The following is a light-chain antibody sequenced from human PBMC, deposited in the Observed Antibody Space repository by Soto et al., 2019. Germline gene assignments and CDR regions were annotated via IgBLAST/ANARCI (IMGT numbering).Light chain of an antibody. Sequence: QSALTQPRSVSGSPGQSVAISCTGTSSDVGGYNYVSWYQQYPGKAPKLIIYEVSKRPSRVPDRFSGSKSGNTASLTISGVQAEDEAAYYCCSYAGSPYVFGTGTKLTVL. CDR2: EVS. V-gene: IGLV2-11*01. CDR3: CSYAGSPYV. J-gene: IGLJ1*01. CDR1: SSDVGGYNY.